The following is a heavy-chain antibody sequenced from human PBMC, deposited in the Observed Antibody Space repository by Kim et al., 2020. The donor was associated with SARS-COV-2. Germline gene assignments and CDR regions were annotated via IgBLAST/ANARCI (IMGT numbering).Heavy chain of an antibody. J-gene: IGHJ6*02. V-gene: IGHV3-53*04. CDR1: GFTVSSNY. D-gene: IGHD6-6*01. CDR2: IYSGGST. CDR3: ATENTSIAARRGGYYYYGMDV. Sequence: GGSLRLSCAASGFTVSSNYMSWVRQAPGKGLEWVSVIYSGGSTYYADSVKGRFTISRHNSKNTLYLQMNSLRAEDTAVYYCATENTSIAARRGGYYYYGMDVWGQGTTVTVSS.